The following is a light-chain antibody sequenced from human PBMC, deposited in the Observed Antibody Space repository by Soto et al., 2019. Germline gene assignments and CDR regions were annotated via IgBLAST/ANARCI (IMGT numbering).Light chain of an antibody. CDR2: EGS. Sequence: QSALTQPASVSGSPGQSITISCTGTSSDVGSYNLVSWYQQHPGKAPKLMIYEGSKRPSGVSNRFSGSKSGNTASLTISGRLAEDEADYYCCSYAGSSTVLGVFGGGTQLTVL. CDR1: SSDVGSYNL. J-gene: IGLJ2*01. CDR3: CSYAGSSTVLGV. V-gene: IGLV2-23*03.